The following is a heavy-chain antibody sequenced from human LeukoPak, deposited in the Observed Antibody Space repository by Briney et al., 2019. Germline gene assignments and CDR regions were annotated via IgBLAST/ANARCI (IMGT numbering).Heavy chain of an antibody. CDR3: ARRSMVQHMDV. D-gene: IGHD3-10*01. V-gene: IGHV7-4-1*02. Sequence: ASVKVSCKASGYTFTNHSINWVRQAPGQGLQYMGWIDTSTGDPTYAQAFTGRIVFSLDTSVSTAYLQIRSLKAEDAAVYFCARRSMVQHMDVWDKGTTVIVSS. CDR1: GYTFTNHS. J-gene: IGHJ6*03. CDR2: IDTSTGDP.